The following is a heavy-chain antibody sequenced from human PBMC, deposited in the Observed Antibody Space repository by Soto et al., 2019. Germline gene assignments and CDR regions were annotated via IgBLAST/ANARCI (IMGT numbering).Heavy chain of an antibody. Sequence: ASVKVSCKASGGTFSSYTFSWLRQATGQGLEWMGWMNPNSGNTGYAQKFQGRVTMTRNTSISTAYMELSSLRSEDTAVYYCARGAGTWFDPWGQGTLVTVSS. J-gene: IGHJ5*02. D-gene: IGHD6-13*01. CDR2: MNPNSGNT. CDR3: ARGAGTWFDP. CDR1: GGTFSSYT. V-gene: IGHV1-8*02.